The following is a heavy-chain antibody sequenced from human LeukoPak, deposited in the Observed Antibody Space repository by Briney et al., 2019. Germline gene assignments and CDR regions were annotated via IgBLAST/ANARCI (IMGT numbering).Heavy chain of an antibody. D-gene: IGHD4-23*01. J-gene: IGHJ5*02. Sequence: ASVKVSCKASGYTFTSYYIHRVRQAPGQGLEWMGIINPSGGSTNYAQKFQGRVTMTRDTSISTAYMELSRLRSDDTAVYYCARGYGGNLDWFDPWGQGTLVTVSS. CDR1: GYTFTSYY. CDR2: INPSGGST. CDR3: ARGYGGNLDWFDP. V-gene: IGHV1-46*01.